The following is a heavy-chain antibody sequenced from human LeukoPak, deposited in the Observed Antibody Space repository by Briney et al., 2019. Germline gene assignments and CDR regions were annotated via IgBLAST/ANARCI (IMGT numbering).Heavy chain of an antibody. D-gene: IGHD2-2*01. CDR1: GFTFSDYY. J-gene: IGHJ4*02. V-gene: IGHV3-11*01. CDR3: ASVWSTSYAINFHVDY. Sequence: PGGSLRLACAASGFTFSDYYMSWLRQAPGKGLEWVSYISSSGSTIYYADSVKGRFTISRDNAKNSLYLQMNSLRAEDTAVYYCASVWSTSYAINFHVDYWGQGTLVTVSS. CDR2: ISSSGSTI.